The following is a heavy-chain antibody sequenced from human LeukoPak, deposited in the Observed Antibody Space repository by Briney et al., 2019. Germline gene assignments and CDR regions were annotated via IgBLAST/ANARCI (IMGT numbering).Heavy chain of an antibody. CDR1: GYTFTGYY. CDR3: ATIIGSGSYLLN. J-gene: IGHJ4*02. Sequence: ASVKVSCKASGYTFTGYYMHWVRQAPGQGLEWMGWISAYNGNTNYAQKLQGRVTMTTDTSTSTAYMELRSLRSDDTAVYYCATIIGSGSYLLNWGQGTLVTVSS. V-gene: IGHV1-18*04. D-gene: IGHD3-10*01. CDR2: ISAYNGNT.